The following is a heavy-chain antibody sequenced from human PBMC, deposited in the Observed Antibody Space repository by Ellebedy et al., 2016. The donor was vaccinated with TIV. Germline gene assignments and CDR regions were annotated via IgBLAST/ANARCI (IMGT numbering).Heavy chain of an antibody. V-gene: IGHV4-39*01. D-gene: IGHD3-3*01. Sequence: SETLSLXCTVSGGSISSSSYYWGWIRQPPGKGLEWIGSIYYSGSTYYNPSLKSRVTISVDTSKNQFSLKLSFVTAADTAVYYCARGTISGDFWSGYSHPNYWGQGTLVTVSS. CDR3: ARGTISGDFWSGYSHPNY. CDR2: IYYSGST. CDR1: GGSISSSSYY. J-gene: IGHJ4*02.